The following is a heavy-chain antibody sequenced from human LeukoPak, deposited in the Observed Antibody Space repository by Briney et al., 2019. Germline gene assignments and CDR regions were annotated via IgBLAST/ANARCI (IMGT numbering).Heavy chain of an antibody. V-gene: IGHV1-2*02. D-gene: IGHD3-9*01. Sequence: GASVKVSCRASGHTFIDYYLNWVRQAPGQGREWMGWINPKSGGTNYAQKFQGRVTLTRDTSISTAYMELKSLRSDDTAIYYCARGGSSDYYFDYSTLDIWGQGTPVTVSS. CDR2: INPKSGGT. CDR1: GHTFIDYY. CDR3: ARGGSSDYYFDYSTLDI. J-gene: IGHJ6*02.